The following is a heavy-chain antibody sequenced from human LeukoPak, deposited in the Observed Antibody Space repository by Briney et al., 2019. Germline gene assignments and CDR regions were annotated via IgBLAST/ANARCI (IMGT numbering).Heavy chain of an antibody. J-gene: IGHJ4*02. CDR3: ARGEGRSITMIY. V-gene: IGHV1-2*06. Sequence: ASVKVSCKASGYTFTGYYMHWVRQAPGQGLEWMGRINPNSGGTNYAQKFQGRVTMTRDTSISTAYMELSRLRSDDTAVYYCARGEGRSITMIYWGQGTLVTVSS. CDR1: GYTFTGYY. CDR2: INPNSGGT. D-gene: IGHD3-22*01.